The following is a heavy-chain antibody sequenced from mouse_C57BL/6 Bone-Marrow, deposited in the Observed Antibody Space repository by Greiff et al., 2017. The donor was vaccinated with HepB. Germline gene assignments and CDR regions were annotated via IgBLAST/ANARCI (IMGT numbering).Heavy chain of an antibody. CDR3: AISADDGPSFAY. CDR2: IHPSDSDT. CDR1: GYTFTSYW. D-gene: IGHD2-3*01. Sequence: QVQLQQPGAELVKPGASVKVSCKASGYTFTSYWMHWVKQRPGQGLEWIGRIHPSDSDTNYNQKFKGKATLTVDKSSSTAYMQLSSLTSEDSAVYYCAISADDGPSFAYWGQGTLVTVSA. V-gene: IGHV1-74*01. J-gene: IGHJ3*01.